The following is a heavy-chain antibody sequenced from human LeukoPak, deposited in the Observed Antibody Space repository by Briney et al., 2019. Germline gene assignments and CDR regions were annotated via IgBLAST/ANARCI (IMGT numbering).Heavy chain of an antibody. CDR1: GYTLTELS. CDR3: ATVFTTGTTFYFDY. V-gene: IGHV1-24*01. J-gene: IGHJ4*02. CDR2: FDPEDGET. Sequence: ASVKVSCKVSGYTLTELSMHWVRQAPGKGLEWMGGFDPEDGETTYAQKFQGRVTMTEDTSTDTAYMELSSLRSEDTAVYYCATVFTTGTTFYFDYWGQGTLVTVSS. D-gene: IGHD1-1*01.